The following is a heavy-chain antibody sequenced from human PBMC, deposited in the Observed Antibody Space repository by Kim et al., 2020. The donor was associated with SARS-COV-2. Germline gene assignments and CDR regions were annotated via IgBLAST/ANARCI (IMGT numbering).Heavy chain of an antibody. D-gene: IGHD6-13*01. J-gene: IGHJ4*02. V-gene: IGHV3-64*01. Sequence: ANSVKGRFTISRDNSKNTLYLQMGSLRAEDMAVYYCARAPLYSSSWYFDYWGQGTLVTVSS. CDR3: ARAPLYSSSWYFDY.